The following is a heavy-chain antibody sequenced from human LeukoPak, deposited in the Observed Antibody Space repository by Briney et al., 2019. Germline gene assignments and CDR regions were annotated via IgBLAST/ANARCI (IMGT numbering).Heavy chain of an antibody. CDR1: GFPFSSHW. V-gene: IGHV3-7*03. J-gene: IGHJ4*02. D-gene: IGHD3-9*01. CDR3: ARDSPLLTV. Sequence: GGSLRLSCAASGFPFSSHWLSWFRQSPGKGLEWVAHINQDGSEKYYVDSVKGRFTISRDNSKNTLYLQMNSLRDEDTATYYCARDSPLLTVWGQGTLVTVSS. CDR2: INQDGSEK.